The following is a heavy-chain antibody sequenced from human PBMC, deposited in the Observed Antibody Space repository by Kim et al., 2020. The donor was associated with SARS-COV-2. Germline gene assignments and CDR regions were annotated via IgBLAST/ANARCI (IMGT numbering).Heavy chain of an antibody. CDR2: IYYSVST. J-gene: IGHJ5*02. CDR1: GGSISSYY. D-gene: IGHD6-19*01. CDR3: ARGRKQWLVHWFDP. Sequence: SETLSLTCTVSGGSISSYYWSWIRQPPGKGLEWIGYIYYSVSTNYNPSLKSRVTISVDTSKNQFSLKLSSVTAADTAVYYCARGRKQWLVHWFDPWGQGTLVTVSS. V-gene: IGHV4-59*13.